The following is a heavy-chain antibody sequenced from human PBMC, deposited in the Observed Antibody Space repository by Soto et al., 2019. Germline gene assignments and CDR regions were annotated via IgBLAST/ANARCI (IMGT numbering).Heavy chain of an antibody. CDR3: VRTYSSGWYPSYYFDS. D-gene: IGHD6-19*01. J-gene: IGHJ4*01. V-gene: IGHV4-39*01. CDR2: MYYTGSF. Sequence: ETLSLTCSVSGGSISSYYWGWIRQPPGEGLEWLGSMYYTGSFHYNPSLKGRVAISVDTSKSRFSLRLTSVTAADTAVYYCVRTYSSGWYPSYYFDSWGHGTLVTVSS. CDR1: GGSISSYY.